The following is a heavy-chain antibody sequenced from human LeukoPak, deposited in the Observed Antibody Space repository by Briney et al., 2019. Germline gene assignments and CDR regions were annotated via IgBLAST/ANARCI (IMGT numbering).Heavy chain of an antibody. Sequence: AGGSLRLSCAASGFTFSSYAMTWVRQAPGKGLEWVSGISDGGRGTYYADSVKGRFTISRDNSKNALYLQINSLRAEDAAVYYCAKAVRFGEAYFDYWGQGTLVTVSS. CDR1: GFTFSSYA. CDR3: AKAVRFGEAYFDY. D-gene: IGHD3-10*01. CDR2: ISDGGRGT. J-gene: IGHJ4*02. V-gene: IGHV3-23*01.